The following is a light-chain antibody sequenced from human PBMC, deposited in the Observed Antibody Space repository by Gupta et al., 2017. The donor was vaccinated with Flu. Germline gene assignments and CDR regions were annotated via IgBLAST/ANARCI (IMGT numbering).Light chain of an antibody. Sequence: SYVLTQAPSLSVAPGQTASITGGGTNIGTKSVHWYQLKPGQAPVMVVYNDRARPSGIPERFSGSNSGNTATLAISGVEAGDEADYYCQVWEPSSDRWVFGGGTKVTV. J-gene: IGLJ3*02. CDR3: QVWEPSSDRWV. V-gene: IGLV3-21*02. CDR1: NIGTKS. CDR2: NDR.